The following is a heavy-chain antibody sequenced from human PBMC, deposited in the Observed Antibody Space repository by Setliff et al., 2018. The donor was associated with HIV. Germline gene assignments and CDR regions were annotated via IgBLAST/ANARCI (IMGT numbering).Heavy chain of an antibody. CDR3: ARVKDVDTAVYFDY. Sequence: SETLSLTCNVSVASLSNRNYYWAWIRQPPGKGLEWVGSISHPGSTNHNPSPKSRVTMSIDTFKKQFSLRLRSVTAAGTAVYYCARVKDVDTAVYFDYWGQGTLVTAPQ. D-gene: IGHD5-18*01. CDR2: ISHPGST. V-gene: IGHV4-39*07. CDR1: VASLSNRNYY. J-gene: IGHJ4*02.